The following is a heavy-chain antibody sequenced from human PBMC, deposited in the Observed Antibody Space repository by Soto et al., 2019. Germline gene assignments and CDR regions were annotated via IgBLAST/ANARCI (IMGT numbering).Heavy chain of an antibody. CDR3: ARLTGGESYDILTGYYDY. J-gene: IGHJ4*02. CDR2: ISYDGSNK. Sequence: GGSLRLSCAASGFTFSSYAMHWVRQAPGKGLEWVAVISYDGSNKYYADSVKGRFTISRDNSKNTLYLQMNSLRAEDTAVYYCARLTGGESYDILTGYYDYWGQGTLVTVSS. CDR1: GFTFSSYA. V-gene: IGHV3-30*04. D-gene: IGHD3-9*01.